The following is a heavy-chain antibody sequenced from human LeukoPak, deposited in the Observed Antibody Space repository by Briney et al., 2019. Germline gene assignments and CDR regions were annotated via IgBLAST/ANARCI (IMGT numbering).Heavy chain of an antibody. V-gene: IGHV4-31*03. J-gene: IGHJ4*02. Sequence: PSQTLSLTCTVSGGSISSGGYYWSLIRQHPGKGLEWIGYIYYSGSTYYNPSLKSRVTISVDTSKNQFSLKLSSVTAADTAVYYCARDALYCSGGSCYSDGLDYWGQGTLVTVSS. D-gene: IGHD2-15*01. CDR1: GGSISSGGYY. CDR3: ARDALYCSGGSCYSDGLDY. CDR2: IYYSGST.